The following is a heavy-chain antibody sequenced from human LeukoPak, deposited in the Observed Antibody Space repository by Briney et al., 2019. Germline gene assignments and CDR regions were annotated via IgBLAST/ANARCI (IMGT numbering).Heavy chain of an antibody. CDR2: IGTSVNAI. CDR3: AKDSVWFGDLLN. Sequence: GGSLRLSCAASGFSFSGFDMNWVRQAPGKGLDWIAHIGTSVNAIYYADSVKGRFTISRDNARDSLSLQMDSLRVEDTAVYYCAKDSVWFGDLLNWGQGALVIVSS. CDR1: GFSFSGFD. J-gene: IGHJ4*02. D-gene: IGHD3-10*01. V-gene: IGHV3-48*03.